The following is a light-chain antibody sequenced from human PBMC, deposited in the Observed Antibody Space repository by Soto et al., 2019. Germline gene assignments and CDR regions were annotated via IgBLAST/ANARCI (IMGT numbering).Light chain of an antibody. Sequence: DIQMTQSPSSLSASVGDRVTITCRASQSISRYLNWYQHKPGEAPNLLIYAASSLQSGVPSRFSGSGSGTDFTLTISGLQPEDFETYYCQQSYSFWTFGQGTKVEIK. J-gene: IGKJ1*01. CDR3: QQSYSFWT. CDR2: AAS. V-gene: IGKV1-39*01. CDR1: QSISRY.